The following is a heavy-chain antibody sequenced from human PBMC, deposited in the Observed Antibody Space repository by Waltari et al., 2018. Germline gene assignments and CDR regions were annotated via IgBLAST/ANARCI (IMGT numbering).Heavy chain of an antibody. V-gene: IGHV3-23*01. CDR2: ISGSGGDT. CDR3: AKDEEVGGHTYGYYFDF. D-gene: IGHD5-18*01. J-gene: IGHJ4*02. Sequence: EVQLLESGGVLVQPGGSLRLSCAASGLTFSSYAMTWVRQAPGKGLEWVSAISGSGGDTYYAGSVKGRFTISRDNSRNTLYLQMNSLRVEDTAVYYCAKDEEVGGHTYGYYFDFWGQGTLVTVSS. CDR1: GLTFSSYA.